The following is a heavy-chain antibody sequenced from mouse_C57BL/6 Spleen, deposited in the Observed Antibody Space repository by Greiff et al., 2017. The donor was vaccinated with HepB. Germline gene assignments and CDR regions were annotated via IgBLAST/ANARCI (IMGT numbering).Heavy chain of an antibody. J-gene: IGHJ4*01. CDR3: ARGEIGPVDY. Sequence: VKLVESGAELVRPGASVKLSCKASGYTFTDYYINWVKQRPGQGLEWIARIYPGSGNTYYNEKFKGKATLTAEKSSSTAYMQLSSLTSEDSAVYFCARGEIGPVDYWGQGTSVTVSS. CDR2: IYPGSGNT. V-gene: IGHV1-76*01. CDR1: GYTFTDYY.